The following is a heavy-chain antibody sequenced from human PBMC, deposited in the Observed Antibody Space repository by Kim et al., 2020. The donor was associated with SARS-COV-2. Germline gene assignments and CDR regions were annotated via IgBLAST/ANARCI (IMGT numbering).Heavy chain of an antibody. CDR1: GFTVRSNY. D-gene: IGHD3-9*01. Sequence: GGSLRLSCAASGFTVRSNYMTWVRQAPGTGLEWVSVIYSGGVTYYVDSVRGRFTISRDNSKNSLYLQMNSLRAEDTAVYYCARVRCDYDILTGYYSYWY. CDR3: ARVRCDYDILTGYYSYWY. V-gene: IGHV3-53*01. J-gene: IGHJ2*01. CDR2: IYSGGVT.